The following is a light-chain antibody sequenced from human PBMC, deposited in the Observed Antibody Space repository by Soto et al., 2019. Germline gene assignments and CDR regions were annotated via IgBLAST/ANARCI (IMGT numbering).Light chain of an antibody. CDR3: QQYRSFWT. J-gene: IGKJ1*01. CDR1: QSISSW. V-gene: IGKV1-5*01. Sequence: DIQMTQSPSTLSASVGDRVTITCRASQSISSWLAWYQQKPGKAPKLLIYDASSLESGVPSRFSGSGSGTEFTLTIRGLQPDDFATYYCQQYRSFWTFGQGTKVDIK. CDR2: DAS.